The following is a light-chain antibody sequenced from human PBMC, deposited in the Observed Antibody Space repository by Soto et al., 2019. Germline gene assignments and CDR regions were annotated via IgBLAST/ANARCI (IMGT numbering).Light chain of an antibody. V-gene: IGLV1-40*01. CDR3: QSYDSSLSAYVV. CDR1: SSNIGAGYD. CDR2: GNS. Sequence: QPVLTQPPSVSGAPGQRVTISCTGSSSNIGAGYDVHWYQQLPGTAPKLLIYGNSNRPSGVPDRFSGSKSGTSASLAITGLQAEDEADYDCQSYDSSLSAYVVFGGGTKLTVL. J-gene: IGLJ2*01.